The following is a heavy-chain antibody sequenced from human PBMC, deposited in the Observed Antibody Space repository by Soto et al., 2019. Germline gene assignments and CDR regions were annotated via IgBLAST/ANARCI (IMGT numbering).Heavy chain of an antibody. CDR1: GGSIRSYY. CDR2: VYYSGHT. Sequence: SETLSLTCSVSGGSIRSYYWSWIRQPPGKGLEWIGHVYYSGHTKYSPSLKSRVTISADTSKSQFSLKLSSVTAADTAVYYCARDYYYDSRGYPGAYYSGMDVWGQGTTVTVSS. V-gene: IGHV4-59*01. D-gene: IGHD3-22*01. J-gene: IGHJ6*02. CDR3: ARDYYYDSRGYPGAYYSGMDV.